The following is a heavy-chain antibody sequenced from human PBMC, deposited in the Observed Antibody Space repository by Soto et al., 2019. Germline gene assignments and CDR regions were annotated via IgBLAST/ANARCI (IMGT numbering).Heavy chain of an antibody. D-gene: IGHD2-15*01. CDR2: INPNSGGT. V-gene: IGHV1-2*04. Sequence: GASVKVSCKASGYTFTGYYMHWVRQAPGQGLEWMGWINPNSGGTNYAQKFQGWVTMTRDTSISTAYMELSRLRSDDTAVYYCARDASAVVVVAATPGSQYYFDYWGQGTPVTVSS. J-gene: IGHJ4*02. CDR1: GYTFTGYY. CDR3: ARDASAVVVVAATPGSQYYFDY.